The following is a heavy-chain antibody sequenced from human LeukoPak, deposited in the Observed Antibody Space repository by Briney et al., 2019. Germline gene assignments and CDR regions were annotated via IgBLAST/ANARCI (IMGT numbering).Heavy chain of an antibody. Sequence: GGSLRLSCAASGFTFSSYAMHWVRQAPGKGPEWVAVISYDGTNKYYADSVKGRFTISRDISKNTLYLQMNSLRAQDTAVYYCARDFVDIVATISFYFDYWGQGTLVTVSS. CDR2: ISYDGTNK. D-gene: IGHD5-12*01. CDR3: ARDFVDIVATISFYFDY. J-gene: IGHJ4*02. V-gene: IGHV3-30-3*01. CDR1: GFTFSSYA.